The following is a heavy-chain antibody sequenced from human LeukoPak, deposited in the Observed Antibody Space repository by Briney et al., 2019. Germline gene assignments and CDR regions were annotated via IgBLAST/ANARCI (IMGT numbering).Heavy chain of an antibody. CDR2: SNAGNGNT. J-gene: IGHJ4*02. Sequence: ASVKVSCKASGYTFTSYAMHWVRQAPGQRLEWMGWSNAGNGNTKYSQEFQGRVTITRDTSASTAYMELSSLRSEDMAVYYCAREATGIAVALYYFDYWGQGTLVTVSS. CDR3: AREATGIAVALYYFDY. V-gene: IGHV1-3*02. CDR1: GYTFTSYA. D-gene: IGHD6-19*01.